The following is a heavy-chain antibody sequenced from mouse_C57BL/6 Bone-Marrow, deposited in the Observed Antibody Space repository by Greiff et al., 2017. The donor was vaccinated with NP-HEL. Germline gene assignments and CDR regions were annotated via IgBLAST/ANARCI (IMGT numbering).Heavy chain of an antibody. CDR1: GFTFSSYA. J-gene: IGHJ2*01. CDR3: AREPPIDYDYDGDYFGY. CDR2: ISDDGSYT. D-gene: IGHD2-4*01. Sequence: EVKLMEPGGGLVKPGGSLKLSCAASGFTFSSYAMPWVRQTPEKRLEWVANISDDGSYTNYPENLKGRFTISRDNAKNNRYLQMSHLTSEDTAMYYCAREPPIDYDYDGDYFGYWGQGTTLTV. V-gene: IGHV5-4*01.